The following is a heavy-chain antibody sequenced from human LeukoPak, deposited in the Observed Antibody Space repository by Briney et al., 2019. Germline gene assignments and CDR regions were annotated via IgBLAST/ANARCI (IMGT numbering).Heavy chain of an antibody. V-gene: IGHV1-18*01. CDR1: GYTFTSYG. D-gene: IGHD3-10*01. Sequence: ASVKVSCKASGYTFTSYGISWVRQAPGQGLEWMGWISAYNGNTNYAQKLQGRVTMTTDTSTSTAYMELRSLRSDDTAVYYCARVAHLLLWFGELPNWFDPWGQETLVTVSS. CDR2: ISAYNGNT. J-gene: IGHJ5*02. CDR3: ARVAHLLLWFGELPNWFDP.